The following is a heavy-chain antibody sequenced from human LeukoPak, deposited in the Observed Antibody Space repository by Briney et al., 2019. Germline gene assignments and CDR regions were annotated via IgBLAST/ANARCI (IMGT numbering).Heavy chain of an antibody. J-gene: IGHJ4*02. V-gene: IGHV4-39*07. CDR1: GGSISSSSYY. Sequence: PSETLSLTCTVSGGSISSSSYYWGWIRQPPGKGLEWIGSIYYSGSTYYNPSLKSRVTISVDTSKNQFSLKLSSVTAADTAVYYCARVNWNDARHFDSWGQGTLVTVSS. CDR3: ARVNWNDARHFDS. D-gene: IGHD1-1*01. CDR2: IYYSGST.